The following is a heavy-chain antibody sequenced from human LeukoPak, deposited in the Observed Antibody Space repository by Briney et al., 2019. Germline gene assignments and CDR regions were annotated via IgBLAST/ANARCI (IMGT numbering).Heavy chain of an antibody. J-gene: IGHJ4*02. CDR1: VFTFSVYY. CDR2: ISGRSRSI. V-gene: IGHV3-11*06. D-gene: IGHD3-10*01. Sequence: GGSLRLSCAASVFTFSVYYMSWIRQAPGKGVEWLSYISGRSRSIKYADSVKGRFTISRDNAKNALYLQISGLTAEDTAVYYCARGDFDGSGSYQNYWGQGTLVTVSS. CDR3: ARGDFDGSGSYQNY.